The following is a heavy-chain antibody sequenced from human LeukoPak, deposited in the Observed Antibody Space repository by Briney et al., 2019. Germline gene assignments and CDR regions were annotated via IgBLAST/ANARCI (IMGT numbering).Heavy chain of an antibody. V-gene: IGHV1-8*01. Sequence: ASVKVSCKASGYTFTSYDINWVRQATGQGLEWMGWMNHNSGNTGYAQKFQGRVTMTRNTSISTAYMELSSLRSEDTAVYYCARGGAHYDILTGYYFGLNGNWFDPWGQGTLVTVSS. J-gene: IGHJ5*02. CDR3: ARGGAHYDILTGYYFGLNGNWFDP. D-gene: IGHD3-9*01. CDR1: GYTFTSYD. CDR2: MNHNSGNT.